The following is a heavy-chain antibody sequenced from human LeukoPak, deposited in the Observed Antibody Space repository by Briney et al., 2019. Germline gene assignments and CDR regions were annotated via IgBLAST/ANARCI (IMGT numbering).Heavy chain of an antibody. CDR1: GFTFSSYA. Sequence: GGSLRLSCAASGFTFSSYAMHWVRQAPGKGLEWVAVILYDGSNKYYADSVKGRFTISRDNAKNSLYLQMNSLRAEDTAVYYCAREKITSDYYYYGMDVWGQGTTITVSS. CDR3: AREKITSDYYYYGMDV. D-gene: IGHD1-14*01. J-gene: IGHJ6*02. CDR2: ILYDGSNK. V-gene: IGHV3-30-3*01.